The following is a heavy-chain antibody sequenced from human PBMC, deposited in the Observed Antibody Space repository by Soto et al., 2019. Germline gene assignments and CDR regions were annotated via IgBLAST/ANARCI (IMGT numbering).Heavy chain of an antibody. CDR1: RFTVSSNY. V-gene: IGHV3-66*01. D-gene: IGHD4-17*01. CDR3: ARASYGDRPFDY. CDR2: IYSGGST. J-gene: IGHJ4*02. Sequence: EVQLVESGGGLVQPGGSLRLSCAASRFTVSSNYMSWVRQAPGKGLEWVSVIYSGGSTYYADSVKGRFTISRDNSKNTLYLQMNSLRAEDTAVYYCARASYGDRPFDYWGQGTLVTVSS.